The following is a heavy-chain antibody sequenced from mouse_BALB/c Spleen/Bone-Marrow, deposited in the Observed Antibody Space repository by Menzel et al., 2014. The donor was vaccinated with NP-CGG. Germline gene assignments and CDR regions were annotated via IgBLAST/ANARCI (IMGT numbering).Heavy chain of an antibody. CDR1: GFSFNTYA. CDR3: ARLDSSGSNYFDC. V-gene: IGHV5-9-4*01. Sequence: EVKVVESGGGLVKPGGSLKLACAASGFSFNTYAMSWVRQSPEKRLEWVATINSGGSYTYYPDTVTGRFTISRDNAKNTLYLEMSSLRSGDAAMYYCARLDSSGSNYFDCWGQGTTLTVSS. D-gene: IGHD3-2*01. CDR2: INSGGSYT. J-gene: IGHJ2*01.